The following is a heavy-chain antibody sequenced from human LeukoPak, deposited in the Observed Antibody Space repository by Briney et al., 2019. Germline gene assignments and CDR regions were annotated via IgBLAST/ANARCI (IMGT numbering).Heavy chain of an antibody. J-gene: IGHJ4*02. Sequence: SETLSLTCTVSGGSIGSYYWSWIRQPPGKGLEWIGYISYSGSTNYNPSLKSRVTISVDMSKNNFSLRLSSVTAADTAVYYCARGRLPSTVLTPLDYWGQGILVTVSS. V-gene: IGHV4-59*01. CDR1: GGSIGSYY. CDR2: ISYSGST. CDR3: ARGRLPSTVLTPLDY. D-gene: IGHD4-23*01.